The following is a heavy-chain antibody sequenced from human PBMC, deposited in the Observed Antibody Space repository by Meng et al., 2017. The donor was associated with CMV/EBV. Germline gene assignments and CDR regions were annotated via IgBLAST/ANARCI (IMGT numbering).Heavy chain of an antibody. Sequence: QVQPVPAGAEGEKPGSSGKVSCKASGGTFSSYAISWVRQAPGQRLEWMGGIIPIFGTANYAQKFQGRVTITADESTSTAYMELSSLRSEDTAVYYCASVTGIGWWYFDLWGRGTLVTVSS. CDR2: IIPIFGTA. J-gene: IGHJ2*01. CDR1: GGTFSSYA. D-gene: IGHD1-20*01. CDR3: ASVTGIGWWYFDL. V-gene: IGHV1-69*12.